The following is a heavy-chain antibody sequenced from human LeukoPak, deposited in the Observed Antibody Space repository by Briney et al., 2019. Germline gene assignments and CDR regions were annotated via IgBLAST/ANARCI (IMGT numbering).Heavy chain of an antibody. CDR3: AKASNIVVVVAATLEPSYFDY. CDR2: ISGSGGST. CDR1: GFTFSSYA. Sequence: GGSLRLSCAASGFTFSSYAMSWVRQAPGKGLECVSAISGSGGSTYYADSVKGRFTISRDNSKNTLYLQMNSLRAEDTAVYYCAKASNIVVVVAATLEPSYFDYWGQGTLVTVSS. J-gene: IGHJ4*02. V-gene: IGHV3-23*01. D-gene: IGHD2-15*01.